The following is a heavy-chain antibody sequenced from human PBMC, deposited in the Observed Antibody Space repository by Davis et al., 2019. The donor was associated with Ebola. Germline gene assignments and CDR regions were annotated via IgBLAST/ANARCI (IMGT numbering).Heavy chain of an antibody. CDR1: GGSISSYY. J-gene: IGHJ5*02. Sequence: SETLSLTCTVSGGSISSYYWSWIRQPPGKGLEWIGYIYYSGSTNYNPSLKSRVTISVDTSKNQFSLKLSSVTAADTAVYYCARENWFDPWGQGTLVTVSS. V-gene: IGHV4-59*08. CDR2: IYYSGST. CDR3: ARENWFDP. D-gene: IGHD2/OR15-2a*01.